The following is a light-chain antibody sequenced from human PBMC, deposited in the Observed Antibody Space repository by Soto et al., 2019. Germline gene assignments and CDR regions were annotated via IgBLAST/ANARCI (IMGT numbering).Light chain of an antibody. V-gene: IGKV4-1*01. CDR2: WAS. CDR3: QQYYTTPIT. J-gene: IGKJ5*01. Sequence: DIVMTQSPDSLAVSLGERATINCKSSQSLLYSSNNKNSLAWYQQKPGQAPKLLIYWASTRESGVPDRFSGSGSGTDFTLTISSLQAEDVAAYYCQQYYTTPITFGQGTRLEIK. CDR1: QSLLYSSNNKNS.